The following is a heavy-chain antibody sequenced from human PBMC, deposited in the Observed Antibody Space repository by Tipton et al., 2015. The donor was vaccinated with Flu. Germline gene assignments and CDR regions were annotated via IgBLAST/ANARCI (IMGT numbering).Heavy chain of an antibody. CDR3: ARDRHCSGGNCYGA. Sequence: QLVQSGGGLIQPGGSLRLSCAASGFTVSNNYMTWVRQAPGKGLEWVSLIYSGGDTYYADSVKGRFTISRDNSKNTLYLQMNSRRADDTAVYYCARDRHCSGGNCYGAWGQGTLVTVSS. D-gene: IGHD2-15*01. CDR2: IYSGGDT. CDR1: GFTVSNNY. J-gene: IGHJ5*02. V-gene: IGHV3-53*01.